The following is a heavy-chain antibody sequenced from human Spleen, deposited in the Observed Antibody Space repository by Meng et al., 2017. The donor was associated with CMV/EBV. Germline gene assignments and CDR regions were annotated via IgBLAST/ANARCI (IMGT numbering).Heavy chain of an antibody. CDR3: ARGRYYDFWSGYYDGINWFDP. CDR1: GGTFSSYA. CDR2: IIPIFGTA. Sequence: SVKVSCKASGGTFSSYAISWVRQAPGQGLEWMGGIIPIFGTANYAQKFQGRVTMTRNTSISTAYMELSSLRSEDTAVYYCARGRYYDFWSGYYDGINWFDPWGQGTLVTVSS. J-gene: IGHJ5*02. D-gene: IGHD3-3*01. V-gene: IGHV1-69*05.